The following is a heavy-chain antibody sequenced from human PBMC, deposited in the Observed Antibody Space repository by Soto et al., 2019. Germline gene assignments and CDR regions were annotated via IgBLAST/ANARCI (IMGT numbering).Heavy chain of an antibody. Sequence: ASVKVSCKASGYTFTSYGISWVRQAPGQGLEWMGWISAYNGNTNYAQKLQGRVTMTTDTSTSTAYMELRSLRSDDTAVYYCARDARIPIFAVVRYWFDPWGQGTLVTVSS. CDR1: GYTFTSYG. V-gene: IGHV1-18*04. J-gene: IGHJ5*02. CDR3: ARDARIPIFAVVRYWFDP. D-gene: IGHD3-3*01. CDR2: ISAYNGNT.